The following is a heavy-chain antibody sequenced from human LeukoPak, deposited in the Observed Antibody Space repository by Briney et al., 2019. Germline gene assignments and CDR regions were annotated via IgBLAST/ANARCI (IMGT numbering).Heavy chain of an antibody. Sequence: SETLSLTCTVSGGSISSGDYYWSWIRQPPGKGLEWIGYIYYSGSTYYNPSLKSRVTISVDTSKNQFSLRLSSVTAADLAVYYCARNVRYCSGGGCYSYYYYAMDVWGQGTTVTVSS. CDR2: IYYSGST. J-gene: IGHJ6*02. D-gene: IGHD2-15*01. V-gene: IGHV4-30-4*01. CDR3: ARNVRYCSGGGCYSYYYYAMDV. CDR1: GGSISSGDYY.